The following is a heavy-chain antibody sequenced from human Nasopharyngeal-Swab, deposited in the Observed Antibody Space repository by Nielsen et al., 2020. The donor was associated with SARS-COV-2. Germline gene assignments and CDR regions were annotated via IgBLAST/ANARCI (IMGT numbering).Heavy chain of an antibody. CDR1: GYTFTSYG. CDR3: ARASHRVGSYYDFWSGYYRDYYYYGMDV. D-gene: IGHD3-3*01. V-gene: IGHV1-18*01. J-gene: IGHJ6*02. Sequence: ASVKVSCKASGYTFTSYGISWVRQAPGQGLEWMGWISAYNGNTNYAQKLQGRVTMTTDTFTSTAYMELRSLRSDDTAVYYCARASHRVGSYYDFWSGYYRDYYYYGMDVWGQGTTVTVSS. CDR2: ISAYNGNT.